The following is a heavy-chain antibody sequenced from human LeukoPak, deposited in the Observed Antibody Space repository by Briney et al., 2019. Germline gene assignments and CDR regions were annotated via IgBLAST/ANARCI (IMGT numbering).Heavy chain of an antibody. Sequence: PGGSLRLSCAASGFTFSSYSMNWVRQAPGKGLEWVSSISSSSSYIYYADSVKGRFTISRDNAKNSLYLQMNSLRAEDTAVYYCARDLAVAGTDPDYWGQGTLVTVSS. D-gene: IGHD6-19*01. CDR2: ISSSSSYI. CDR3: ARDLAVAGTDPDY. CDR1: GFTFSSYS. V-gene: IGHV3-21*01. J-gene: IGHJ4*02.